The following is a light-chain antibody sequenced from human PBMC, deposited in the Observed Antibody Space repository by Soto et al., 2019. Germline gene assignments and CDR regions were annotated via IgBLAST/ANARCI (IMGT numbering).Light chain of an antibody. CDR3: RAYTTRTTLV. J-gene: IGLJ2*01. V-gene: IGLV2-14*01. Sequence: QSVLTQPASVSGSPGQSITISCTGTSSDVGAYNYVSWYQHHPGKAPKLIIFEVNNRPSGVSNRFSGSKSGNTASLTISGLQPEDEADYSCRAYTTRTTLVLGGWTKLTVL. CDR2: EVN. CDR1: SSDVGAYNY.